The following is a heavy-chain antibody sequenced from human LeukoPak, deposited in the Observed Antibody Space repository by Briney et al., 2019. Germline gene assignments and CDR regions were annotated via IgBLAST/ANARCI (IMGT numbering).Heavy chain of an antibody. Sequence: PGGSLRLSCAASGFTFTSYAMSWVRQAPGKGLEWVSAISGSGGSTFYADSVKGRFTISRDNSKNTLYLQMNSLRAEDTAIYYCAKSVNYYYGMDVWGQGTTVTVSS. V-gene: IGHV3-23*01. J-gene: IGHJ6*02. CDR2: ISGSGGST. CDR1: GFTFTSYA. CDR3: AKSVNYYYGMDV.